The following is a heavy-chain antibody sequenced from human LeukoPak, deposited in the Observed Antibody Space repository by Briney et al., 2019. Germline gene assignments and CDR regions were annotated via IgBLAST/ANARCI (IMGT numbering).Heavy chain of an antibody. J-gene: IGHJ6*03. D-gene: IGHD1-1*01. Sequence: PGGSLRLSCAASGFTVSSSYMSWVGQAQGKGREGFSVIYAGGTIHYADSVKGRFTISRDNSRNTLYLQMDSLRAEDTAVYYCARISHYGTGYYYYMDVWGEGTTVTVSS. CDR2: IYAGGTI. V-gene: IGHV3-53*01. CDR3: ARISHYGTGYYYYMDV. CDR1: GFTVSSSY.